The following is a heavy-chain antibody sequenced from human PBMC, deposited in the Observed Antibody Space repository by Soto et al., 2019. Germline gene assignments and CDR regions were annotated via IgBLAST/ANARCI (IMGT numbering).Heavy chain of an antibody. CDR1: GYSFTKFA. CDR3: ARGIWVATTASYYFDS. V-gene: IGHV1-3*01. Sequence: QVQLVQSGAEVKKPGTSVILSCKASGYSFTKFAVQWVRQALGQRPEWMGWINAGNGNTKYSQKFQGRLTITRDASANIAYMDLRSLTSEDTAVYYCARGIWVATTASYYFDSWGQGTQVTVSP. J-gene: IGHJ4*02. CDR2: INAGNGNT. D-gene: IGHD5-12*01.